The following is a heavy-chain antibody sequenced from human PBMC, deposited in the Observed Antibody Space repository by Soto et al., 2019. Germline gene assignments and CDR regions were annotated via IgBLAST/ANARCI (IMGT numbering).Heavy chain of an antibody. CDR3: TTNSTQTICDGGPCYSVQTTTHDS. V-gene: IGHV3-15*01. CDR2: IKSKSAGGAT. Sequence: EGQLVESGGGLVKPGGSLRLSCAASGLTFSNGWMSGVRQAPGKGLEWVGRIKSKSAGGATDYSAPVKGRFSISKDDLKDTLYLQMNSLITEDTAVYYCTTNSTQTICDGGPCYSVQTTTHDSWGQGTLVTVSS. CDR1: GLTFSNGW. D-gene: IGHD2-15*01. J-gene: IGHJ4*02.